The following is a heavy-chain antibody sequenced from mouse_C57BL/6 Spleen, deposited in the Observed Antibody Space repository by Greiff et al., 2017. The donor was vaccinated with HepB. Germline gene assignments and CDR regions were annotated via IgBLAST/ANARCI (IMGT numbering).Heavy chain of an antibody. CDR2: IDPSDSYT. CDR3: ARQLRLLYYAMDY. V-gene: IGHV1-59*01. J-gene: IGHJ4*01. D-gene: IGHD3-2*02. CDR1: GYTFTSYW. Sequence: QVQLQQPGAELVRPGTSVKLSCKASGYTFTSYWMHWVKQRPGQGLECIGVIDPSDSYTNYNQKFKGKATLTVDTSSSTAYMQLSSLTSEDSAVYYCARQLRLLYYAMDYWGQGTSVTVSS.